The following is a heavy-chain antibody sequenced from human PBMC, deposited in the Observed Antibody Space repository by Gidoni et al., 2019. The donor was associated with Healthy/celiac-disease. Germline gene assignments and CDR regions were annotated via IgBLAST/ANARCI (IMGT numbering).Heavy chain of an antibody. CDR3: ARHLGSVVTASFHWFDP. Sequence: QLQLQESGPGLVKPSETLSLTCTVSGGSISSSSYYWDWIRQPPGKGLEWIGSIYYSGSTYYNPSLKSRVTISVDTSKNQFSLKLSSVTAADTAVYYCARHLGSVVTASFHWFDPWGQGTLVTVSS. CDR1: GGSISSSSYY. V-gene: IGHV4-39*01. J-gene: IGHJ5*02. D-gene: IGHD2-21*02. CDR2: IYYSGST.